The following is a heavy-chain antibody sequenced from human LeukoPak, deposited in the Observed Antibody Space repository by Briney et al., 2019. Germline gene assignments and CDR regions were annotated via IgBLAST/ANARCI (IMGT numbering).Heavy chain of an antibody. Sequence: PGGSLRLSCAASGFTFSSYAMSWVRQAAGKGLEWVSAISGSGGSTYYADSVKGRFTISRDNSKNTLYLQMNSLRAEDTAVYYCAKDPNYYYCMDVWGKGTTVTVSS. CDR3: AKDPNYYYCMDV. CDR2: ISGSGGST. V-gene: IGHV3-23*01. CDR1: GFTFSSYA. J-gene: IGHJ6*03.